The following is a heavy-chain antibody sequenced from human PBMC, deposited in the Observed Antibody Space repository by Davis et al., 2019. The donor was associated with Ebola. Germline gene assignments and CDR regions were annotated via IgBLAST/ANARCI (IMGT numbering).Heavy chain of an antibody. Sequence: GESLKISCAASGFTFSSYAMSWVRQAPGKGLEWVSAISGSGGSTYYADSVKGRFTISRDNSKNTLYLQMNSLRAEDTAVYYCANHNWGEDYFDYWGQGTLVTVSS. CDR3: ANHNWGEDYFDY. CDR1: GFTFSSYA. V-gene: IGHV3-23*01. D-gene: IGHD7-27*01. J-gene: IGHJ4*02. CDR2: ISGSGGST.